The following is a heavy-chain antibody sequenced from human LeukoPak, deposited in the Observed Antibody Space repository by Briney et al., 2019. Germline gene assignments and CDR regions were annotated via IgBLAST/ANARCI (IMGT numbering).Heavy chain of an antibody. V-gene: IGHV3-7*01. CDR3: ARDCSGGNCYRDPTFHY. J-gene: IGHJ4*02. CDR1: GFTFNSYW. D-gene: IGHD2-15*01. CDR2: IKQDGSEK. Sequence: GGSLRFSCAASGFTFNSYWMTWVRQAPGKGLEWVANIKQDGSEKYYVDSVKGRFAISRDNAKNSLYLQMNTLRAEDTAVYYCARDCSGGNCYRDPTFHYWGQGTLVTVSS.